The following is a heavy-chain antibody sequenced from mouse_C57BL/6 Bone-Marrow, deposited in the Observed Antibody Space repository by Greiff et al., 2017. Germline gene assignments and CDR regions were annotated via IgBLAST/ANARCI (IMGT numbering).Heavy chain of an antibody. Sequence: QVQLQQPGAELVRPGTSVKLSCKASGYTFTSYWMHWVKQRPGQGLEWIGVIDPSDSYTNYNQKFKGKATLTVDTSSSTAYMQLSSLTSEDSAVCCCGLDSSGPWFAYWGQGTLVTVSA. CDR1: GYTFTSYW. J-gene: IGHJ3*01. CDR2: IDPSDSYT. CDR3: GLDSSGPWFAY. D-gene: IGHD3-2*02. V-gene: IGHV1-59*01.